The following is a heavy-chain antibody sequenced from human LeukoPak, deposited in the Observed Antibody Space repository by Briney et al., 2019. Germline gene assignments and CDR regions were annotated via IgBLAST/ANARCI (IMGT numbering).Heavy chain of an antibody. J-gene: IGHJ6*02. CDR2: INPSGGST. CDR3: ARDRGLSSSWFNYYHYYGMDV. CDR1: GYTFTSYY. V-gene: IGHV1-46*01. Sequence: ASVKVSCKASGYTFTSYYMHWVRQAPGQGLEWMGIINPSGGSTSYAQKFQGRVTMTRDTSTSTVYMELSSLRSEDTAVYYCARDRGLSSSWFNYYHYYGMDVWGQGTTVTVSS. D-gene: IGHD6-13*01.